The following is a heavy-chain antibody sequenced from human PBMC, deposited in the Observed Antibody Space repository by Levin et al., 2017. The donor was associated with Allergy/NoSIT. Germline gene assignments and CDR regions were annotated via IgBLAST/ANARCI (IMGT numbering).Heavy chain of an antibody. J-gene: IGHJ3*02. CDR3: ARDNIGLPDAFDI. Sequence: RPGGSLRLSCAASGFTFDDYAMHWVRQAPGKGLEWVSGISWNSGSIGYADSVKGRFTISRDNAKNSLYLQINSLRTEDTALYYCARDNIGLPDAFDIWGQGTMVIVSS. D-gene: IGHD3-10*01. V-gene: IGHV3-9*01. CDR2: ISWNSGSI. CDR1: GFTFDDYA.